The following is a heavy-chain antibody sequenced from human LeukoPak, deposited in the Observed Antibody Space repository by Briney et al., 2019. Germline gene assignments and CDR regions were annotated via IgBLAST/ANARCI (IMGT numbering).Heavy chain of an antibody. V-gene: IGHV1-69*13. D-gene: IGHD3-22*01. J-gene: IGHJ3*02. CDR3: ARLFYYDSSGRHDAFDI. CDR2: INPIFGTA. CDR1: GGTFSSYA. Sequence: GASVKVSCKASGGTFSSYAISWVRQAPGQGLEWMGGINPIFGTANYAQKFQGRVTITADESTSTAYMELSSLRSEDTAVYYCARLFYYDSSGRHDAFDIWGQGTMVTVSS.